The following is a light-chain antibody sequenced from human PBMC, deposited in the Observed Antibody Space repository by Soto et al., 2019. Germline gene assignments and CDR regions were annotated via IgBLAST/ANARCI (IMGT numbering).Light chain of an antibody. V-gene: IGKV3-15*01. CDR1: QSVNSN. J-gene: IGKJ4*01. CDR3: QQYSNWPFT. Sequence: EIVMTQSAATLSVSPGERATLSCRASQSVNSNLAWYQQKPGQAPRLLIYGASTRATGIPARFSGSWSGTEFTLTISSLQSEDFAIYYCQQYSNWPFTFGGGTKVDIK. CDR2: GAS.